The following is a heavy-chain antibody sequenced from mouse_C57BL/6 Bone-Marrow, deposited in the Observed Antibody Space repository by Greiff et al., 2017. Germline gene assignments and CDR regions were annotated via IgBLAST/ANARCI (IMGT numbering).Heavy chain of an antibody. CDR2: IHPNSGST. CDR1: GYTFTSYW. V-gene: IGHV1-64*01. D-gene: IGHD2-4*01. CDR3: ARGYYDYVLYYFDY. Sequence: VQLQQPGAELVKPGASVKLSCKASGYTFTSYWMHWVKQRPGQGLEWIGMIHPNSGSTNYNEKFKSKATLTVDTSSSTAYMQLSSLTSEDSAVYYCARGYYDYVLYYFDYWGQGTTLTVSS. J-gene: IGHJ2*01.